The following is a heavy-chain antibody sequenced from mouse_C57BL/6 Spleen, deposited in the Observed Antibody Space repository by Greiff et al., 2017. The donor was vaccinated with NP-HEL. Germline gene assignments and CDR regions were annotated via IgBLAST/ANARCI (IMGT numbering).Heavy chain of an antibody. CDR3: ARDGDYYGSSYGPWFAY. J-gene: IGHJ3*01. Sequence: EVMLVESGPGMVKPSQSLSLTCTVTGYSITSGYDWHWIRHFPGNKLEWMGYISYSGSTNYNPSLKSRISITHDTSKNHFFLKLNSVTTEDTATYYCARDGDYYGSSYGPWFAYWGQGTLVTVSA. CDR2: ISYSGST. CDR1: GYSITSGYD. V-gene: IGHV3-1*01. D-gene: IGHD1-1*01.